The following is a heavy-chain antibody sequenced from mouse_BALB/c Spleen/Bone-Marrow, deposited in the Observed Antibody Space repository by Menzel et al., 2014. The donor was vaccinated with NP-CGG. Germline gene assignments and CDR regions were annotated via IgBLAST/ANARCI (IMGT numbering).Heavy chain of an antibody. CDR2: INPGSGGA. CDR3: AREWTARAVDY. D-gene: IGHD3-2*01. V-gene: IGHV1-54*01. Sequence: VQLQQSGAELVRPGISVKVSCKASGYAFTNYLIEWIKQRPVQGLEWIGVINPGSGGANYNAKFKGKATLTADKSSSTAYMQLSSLTSDDSAVYFCAREWTARAVDYWGQGTTLTVSS. CDR1: GYAFTNYL. J-gene: IGHJ2*01.